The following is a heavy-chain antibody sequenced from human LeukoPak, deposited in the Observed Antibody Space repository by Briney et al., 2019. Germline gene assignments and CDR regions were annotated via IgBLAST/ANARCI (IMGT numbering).Heavy chain of an antibody. D-gene: IGHD6-13*01. J-gene: IGHJ5*02. CDR1: GFTFSSYW. Sequence: GGSLRLSCAASGFTFSSYWMSWVRQAPGKGLEWVANIKQDGSEKYYVDSVKGRFTISRDNAKNSLYLQMNSLRAEDTAVYYCARVEAAPTPSWFDPWGQGTLVTVSS. CDR2: IKQDGSEK. CDR3: ARVEAAPTPSWFDP. V-gene: IGHV3-7*01.